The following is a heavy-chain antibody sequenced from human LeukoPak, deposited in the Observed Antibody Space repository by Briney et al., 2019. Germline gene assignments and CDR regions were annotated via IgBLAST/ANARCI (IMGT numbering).Heavy chain of an antibody. D-gene: IGHD6-13*01. CDR2: IYYSGST. J-gene: IGHJ4*02. CDR3: ARVQQLVPGY. Sequence: GSLRLSCAASGFTFSSYAMSWVRQPPGKGLEWIGSIYYSGSTYYNPSLKSRVTISVDTSKNQFSLKLSSVTAADTAVYYCARVQQLVPGYWGQGTLVTVSS. CDR1: GFTFSSYA. V-gene: IGHV4-39*01.